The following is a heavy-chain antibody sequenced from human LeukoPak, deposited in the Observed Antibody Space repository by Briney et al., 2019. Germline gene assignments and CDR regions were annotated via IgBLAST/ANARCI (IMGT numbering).Heavy chain of an antibody. V-gene: IGHV4-39*07. Sequence: SETLSLTCTVSGGSISSSSYYWGWIRQPPGKGLEWIGSIYYSGSTYYNPSLKSRVTISVDTSKNQFSLKLSSVTAADTAVYYCARVLAGTVYFQHWGQGTLVTVSS. CDR2: IYYSGST. D-gene: IGHD6-19*01. CDR3: ARVLAGTVYFQH. CDR1: GGSISSSSYY. J-gene: IGHJ1*01.